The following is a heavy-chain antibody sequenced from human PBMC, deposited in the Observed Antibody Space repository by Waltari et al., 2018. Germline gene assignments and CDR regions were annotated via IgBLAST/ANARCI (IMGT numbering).Heavy chain of an antibody. Sequence: EVQLVQSGAEVKKPGESLKISCKGSGYSFTSYWIGWVSQMPGKGLEWMGSIYPGDSYTRYSPSFQGQVTISADKSISTAYLQWSSLKASDTAMYYCARPRGDYYDSSGFDYWGQGTLVTVSS. V-gene: IGHV5-51*03. CDR1: GYSFTSYW. CDR2: IYPGDSYT. CDR3: ARPRGDYYDSSGFDY. J-gene: IGHJ4*02. D-gene: IGHD3-22*01.